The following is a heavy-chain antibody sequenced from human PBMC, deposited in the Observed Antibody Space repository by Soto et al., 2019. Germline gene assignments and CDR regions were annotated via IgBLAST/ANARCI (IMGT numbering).Heavy chain of an antibody. D-gene: IGHD3-16*01. Sequence: SETLSLTCTVSGGSISSYYWSWIRQPPGKGLKWIGYIYYSGSTNYNPSLKRRVTISVDTSKNQFSLKLSSMTAADTAVYYCARAGETAYYYYYMDVWVKGTTVTV. CDR3: ARAGETAYYYYYMDV. CDR1: GGSISSYY. CDR2: IYYSGST. J-gene: IGHJ6*03. V-gene: IGHV4-59*01.